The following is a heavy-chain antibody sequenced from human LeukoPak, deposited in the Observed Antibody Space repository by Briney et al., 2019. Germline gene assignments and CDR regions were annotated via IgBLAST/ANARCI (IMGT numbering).Heavy chain of an antibody. D-gene: IGHD3-3*01. CDR1: GYTFTSYG. CDR3: ARLRTIFGFDGWFDP. J-gene: IGHJ5*02. CDR2: ISAYNGNT. Sequence: ASVKVSCKASGYTFTSYGISWVRQAPGQGLEWMGWISAYNGNTNYAQKLQGRVTVTTDTSTSTAYMELRSLRSDDTAVYYCARLRTIFGFDGWFDPWGQGTLVTVSS. V-gene: IGHV1-18*01.